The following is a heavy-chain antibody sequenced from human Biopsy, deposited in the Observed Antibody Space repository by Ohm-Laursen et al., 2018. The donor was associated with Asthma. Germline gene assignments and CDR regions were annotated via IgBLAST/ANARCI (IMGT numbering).Heavy chain of an antibody. D-gene: IGHD2-2*01. J-gene: IGHJ4*02. CDR1: GGTFNTYV. V-gene: IGHV1-69*13. Sequence: SVKVSCKSLGGTFNTYVIGWVRQAPGQRHEWMGGINSVFGTTTYPQKFQDRVTITADDSTSTVYMELSSLRSEDTAVYYCARKAGSCISRTCYSLDFWGQGTLVTVSS. CDR2: INSVFGTT. CDR3: ARKAGSCISRTCYSLDF.